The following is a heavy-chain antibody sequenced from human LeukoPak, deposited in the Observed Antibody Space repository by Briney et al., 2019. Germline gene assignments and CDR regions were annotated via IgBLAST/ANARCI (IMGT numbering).Heavy chain of an antibody. V-gene: IGHV4-59*12. D-gene: IGHD1-1*01. CDR1: GGPLGTYH. CDR2: IYYRGTA. Sequence: SETLSLPRTFSGGPLGTYHWSWIRQPPGTGLEWIGYIYYRGTANYNPSLKSRVSISVDTSKNQFSLKLSSVTAADTAVYYCARDWNRYAYWGQGTLVTVSS. J-gene: IGHJ4*02. CDR3: ARDWNRYAY.